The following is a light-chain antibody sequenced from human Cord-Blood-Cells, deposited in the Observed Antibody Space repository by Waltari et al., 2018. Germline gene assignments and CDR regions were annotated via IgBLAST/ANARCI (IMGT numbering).Light chain of an antibody. J-gene: IGKJ1*01. V-gene: IGKV3-20*01. Sequence: EIVLTRSPGTLSLSPGERAMLSCRASQGVSSSYLAGYQQEPGQAPRLLIYGASSRATGIPDRFSGSWSGTDFTLTSSRLEPEDFAVDYCQQYGSSPRPFGQGTKVEIK. CDR3: QQYGSSPRP. CDR1: QGVSSSY. CDR2: GAS.